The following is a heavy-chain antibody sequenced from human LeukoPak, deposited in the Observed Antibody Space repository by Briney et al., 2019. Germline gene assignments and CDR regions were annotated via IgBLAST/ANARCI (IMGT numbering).Heavy chain of an antibody. CDR2: TYYSGST. V-gene: IGHV4-39*06. CDR3: ARGRYVATRGGAAAGFFDY. J-gene: IGHJ4*02. CDR1: ARSISSSSYY. Sequence: PQTLSPTCTLSARSISSSSYYWGWIRQPPGKGLEWIGRTYYSGSTYYNPSLKSRVTISIDTSKIQFPLKLGSVTAADTAVYYCARGRYVATRGGAAAGFFDYWGQGTLVTVST. D-gene: IGHD6-13*01.